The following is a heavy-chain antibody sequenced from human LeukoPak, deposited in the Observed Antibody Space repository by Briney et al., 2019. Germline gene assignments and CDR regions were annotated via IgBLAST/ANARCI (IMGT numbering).Heavy chain of an antibody. CDR1: GFTFSSYS. CDR3: ARENSYGHFDY. V-gene: IGHV3-48*01. D-gene: IGHD5-18*01. J-gene: IGHJ4*02. CDR2: ISSSSSTI. Sequence: PGGSLRLSCAASGFTFSSYSMNWVRQAPGKGLEWVSYISSSSSTIYYADSVKGRFTISRDNAKNSLYLQMNSLRAEDTAVYYCARENSYGHFDYWGQGTLVTVSS.